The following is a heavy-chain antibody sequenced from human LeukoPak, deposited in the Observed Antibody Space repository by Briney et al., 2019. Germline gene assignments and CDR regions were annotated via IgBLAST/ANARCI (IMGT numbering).Heavy chain of an antibody. Sequence: GGSLRLSCAASGFTFSSYGMHWVRQAPGKWLEWVAFIRYDGSNKYYADSVKGRFTISRDNSKNTLYLQMNSLRAEDTAVYYCAKDNWDSSGPGYWGQGTLVTVSS. CDR1: GFTFSSYG. CDR2: IRYDGSNK. CDR3: AKDNWDSSGPGY. V-gene: IGHV3-30*02. D-gene: IGHD3-22*01. J-gene: IGHJ4*02.